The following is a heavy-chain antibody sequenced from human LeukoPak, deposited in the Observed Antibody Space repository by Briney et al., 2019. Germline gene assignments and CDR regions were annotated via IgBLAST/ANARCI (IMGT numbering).Heavy chain of an antibody. CDR3: ARDRAIGYCSSTSCMGTFDY. Sequence: SETLSLTCTVSGGSISSGGCYWSWIRQPPGKGLEWIGYIYHSGSTYYNPSLKSRVTISVDRSKNQFSLKLSSVTAADTAVYYCARDRAIGYCSSTSCMGTFDYWGQGTLVTVSS. CDR1: GGSISSGGCY. V-gene: IGHV4-30-2*01. CDR2: IYHSGST. D-gene: IGHD2-2*01. J-gene: IGHJ4*02.